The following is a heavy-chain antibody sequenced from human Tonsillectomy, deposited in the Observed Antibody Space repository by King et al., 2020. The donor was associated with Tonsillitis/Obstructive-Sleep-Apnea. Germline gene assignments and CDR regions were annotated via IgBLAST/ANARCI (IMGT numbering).Heavy chain of an antibody. Sequence: QLQESGPGLVKPSEPLSLTCTVSGGSISSSSYYWGWIRQPPGQGLEWIGSIYYSGSTYYNPSLKSRVTISVDTSKNQFSLKLSSVTAADTAVYYCARNRYDFWSGYSPPGYWGQGTLVTVSS. D-gene: IGHD3-3*01. J-gene: IGHJ4*02. CDR3: ARNRYDFWSGYSPPGY. V-gene: IGHV4-39*01. CDR1: GGSISSSSYY. CDR2: IYYSGST.